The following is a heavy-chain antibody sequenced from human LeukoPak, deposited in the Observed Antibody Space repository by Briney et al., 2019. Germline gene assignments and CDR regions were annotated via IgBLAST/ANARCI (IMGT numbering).Heavy chain of an antibody. CDR2: ISSSGSTI. Sequence: PGGSLRLSCAASGFTFSSYEMNWVRQAPGKGLEWVLYISSSGSTIYYADSVKGRFTISRDNAKNSLYLQMNSLRAEDTAVYYCAREGGWYSVDYWGQGTLVTVSS. CDR1: GFTFSSYE. D-gene: IGHD6-19*01. V-gene: IGHV3-48*03. CDR3: AREGGWYSVDY. J-gene: IGHJ4*02.